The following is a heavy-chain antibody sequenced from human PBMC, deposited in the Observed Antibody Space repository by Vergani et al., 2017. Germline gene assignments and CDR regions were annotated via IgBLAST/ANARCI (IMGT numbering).Heavy chain of an antibody. J-gene: IGHJ6*02. CDR1: GGTFSSYA. CDR2: FIPIFGTA. D-gene: IGHD3-10*01. V-gene: IGHV1-69*12. Sequence: QVQLVQSGAEVKKPGSSVKVSCKASGGTFSSYAISWVRQAPGQGLEWMGGFIPIFGTANYAQKFQGRVTITADESPSTAYMELSSLRSEDTAVYYCARGMVRGVIMIMDYGMYVWGQGTTVTVSS. CDR3: ARGMVRGVIMIMDYGMYV.